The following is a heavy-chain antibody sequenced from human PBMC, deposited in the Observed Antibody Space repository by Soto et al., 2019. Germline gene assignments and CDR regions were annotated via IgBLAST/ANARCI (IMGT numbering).Heavy chain of an antibody. CDR2: IYPGDSDT. V-gene: IGHV5-51*01. CDR3: ASHLTGDLSIVAFDI. Sequence: PGESLKISCKGSGYSFTSYCIGWVRQMPGKGLEWMGIIYPGDSDTRYSPSFQGQVTISADKSISTAYLQWSSLKASDTAMYYCASHLTGDLSIVAFDIWGQGTMVTVSS. CDR1: GYSFTSYC. D-gene: IGHD7-27*01. J-gene: IGHJ3*02.